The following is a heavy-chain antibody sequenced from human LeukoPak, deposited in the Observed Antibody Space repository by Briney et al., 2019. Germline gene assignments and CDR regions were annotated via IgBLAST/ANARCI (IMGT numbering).Heavy chain of an antibody. CDR2: ISYDGSNK. D-gene: IGHD6-13*01. J-gene: IGHJ4*02. Sequence: PGGSLRLSCAASGFTFSSYAMHWVRQAPGKGLEWVAVISYDGSNKYYADSVKGRFTISRDNSMNTLYLQMNSLRAEDTAVYYCARDHSSSWYPNYDYWGQGTLVTVSS. V-gene: IGHV3-30*04. CDR1: GFTFSSYA. CDR3: ARDHSSSWYPNYDY.